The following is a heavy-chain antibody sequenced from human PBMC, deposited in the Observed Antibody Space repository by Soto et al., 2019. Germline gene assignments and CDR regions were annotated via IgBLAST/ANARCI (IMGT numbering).Heavy chain of an antibody. Sequence: GGSLRLSCAASGFPLSGYWMHWVRQAPEKGLEWVSRTKSDGSITTYAEAVKGRFTISRDNAKNTVYLQMNSLRADDTAVYYCARAKGIYGNYNTDVWGQGTTVTVSS. CDR2: TKSDGSIT. V-gene: IGHV3-74*01. D-gene: IGHD5-12*01. CDR3: ARAKGIYGNYNTDV. CDR1: GFPLSGYW. J-gene: IGHJ6*02.